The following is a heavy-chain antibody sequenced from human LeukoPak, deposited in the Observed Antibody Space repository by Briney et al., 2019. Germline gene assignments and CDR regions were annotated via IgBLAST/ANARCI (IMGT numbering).Heavy chain of an antibody. Sequence: KSSETLSVTCTVSGDSVSSYYWSWIRQPPGKGLEWIGYIYYSGSTNYNPSLKSRVTISVDTSKNQFSLKLSSVTAADTAVYYCARASSGDFDYWGQGTLVTVSS. CDR2: IYYSGST. V-gene: IGHV4-59*08. CDR3: ARASSGDFDY. CDR1: GDSVSSYY. D-gene: IGHD6-19*01. J-gene: IGHJ4*02.